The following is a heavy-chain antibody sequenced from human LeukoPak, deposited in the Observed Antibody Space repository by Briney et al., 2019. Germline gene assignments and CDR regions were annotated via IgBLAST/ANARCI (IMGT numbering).Heavy chain of an antibody. J-gene: IGHJ3*02. D-gene: IGHD4-17*01. CDR1: GFTFRNYW. Sequence: GGSLRLSCAASGFTFRNYWMSWVRQAPGKGLEWVSGIHGNGETTYYADSVKGRSTISRDNSRELLYLQMNSLRVEDTAVYYCAKDPNGDYVGAFDSWGQGTMVTVSS. CDR3: AKDPNGDYVGAFDS. CDR2: IHGNGETT. V-gene: IGHV3-23*01.